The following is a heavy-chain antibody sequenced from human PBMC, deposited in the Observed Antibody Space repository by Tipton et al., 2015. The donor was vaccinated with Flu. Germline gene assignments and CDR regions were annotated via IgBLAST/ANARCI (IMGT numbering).Heavy chain of an antibody. CDR1: GGSISSGGYY. V-gene: IGHV4-31*03. Sequence: TLSLTCTVSGGSISSGGYYWSWIRQHPGKGLEWIGYIYYSGSTYYNPSLKSRVTISVDTSKNQFSLKLSSVTAADTAVYYCARGVDYYDSSGYYYGGHAGYWGQGTLVTVSS. J-gene: IGHJ4*02. CDR2: IYYSGST. D-gene: IGHD3-22*01. CDR3: ARGVDYYDSSGYYYGGHAGY.